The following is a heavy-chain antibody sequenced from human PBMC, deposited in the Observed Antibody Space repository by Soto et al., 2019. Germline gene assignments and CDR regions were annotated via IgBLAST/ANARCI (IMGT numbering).Heavy chain of an antibody. V-gene: IGHV6-1*01. CDR2: TYYRSRWYN. D-gene: IGHD1-7*01. J-gene: IGHJ6*03. Sequence: PSQTLSLTCAISGDSVSSNSAAWNWIRQSPSRGLEWLGRTYYRSRWYNDYAVSVKSRITINPDTSKNQFSLHLNSVTPEDTAVDYCAGTTSLQWYYMDVSGKLTTVTVSS. CDR1: GDSVSSNSAA. CDR3: AGTTSLQWYYMDV.